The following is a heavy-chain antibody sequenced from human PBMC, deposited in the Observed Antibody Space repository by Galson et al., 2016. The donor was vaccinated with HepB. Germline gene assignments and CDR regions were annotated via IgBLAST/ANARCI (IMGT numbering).Heavy chain of an antibody. V-gene: IGHV5-51*01. J-gene: IGHJ4*02. D-gene: IGHD2-2*01. CDR1: GYSFTRNW. Sequence: QSGAEVKKPGESLKISCEASGYSFTRNWITWVRQMPGKGLEWMGIIYPGDSDTKYSPSFQGQVTISADRSSSTAFLQWSSLKASDTAMYFCARCGDEYAEDYWGQGPRVTVSS. CDR2: IYPGDSDT. CDR3: ARCGDEYAEDY.